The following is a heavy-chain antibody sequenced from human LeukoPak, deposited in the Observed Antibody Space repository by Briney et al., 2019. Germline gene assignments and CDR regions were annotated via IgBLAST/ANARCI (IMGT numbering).Heavy chain of an antibody. D-gene: IGHD3-16*02. Sequence: PGGSLRLSCAASGFTFSSYWMHWVRQVPGKGLVWVSRMNSDGSTINSADSVKGRFIISRDNAKNTLYLQMNSLRDEDTAVYYCARAGSYRFDYWGLGTLVSVSS. CDR3: ARAGSYRFDY. V-gene: IGHV3-74*01. CDR2: MNSDGSTI. J-gene: IGHJ4*02. CDR1: GFTFSSYW.